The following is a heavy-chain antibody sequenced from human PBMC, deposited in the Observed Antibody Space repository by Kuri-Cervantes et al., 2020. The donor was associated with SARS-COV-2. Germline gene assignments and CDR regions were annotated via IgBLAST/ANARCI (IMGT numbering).Heavy chain of an antibody. CDR3: AKGEQWLAHYYYYGMDV. Sequence: GGSLRLSCAASGFSFSYYGMHWVRQAPGKGLEYVSAISSNGGSTYYANSVKGRFTISRDNSKNTLYLQMNSLRAEDTAVYYCAKGEQWLAHYYYYGMDVWGQGTTVTVSS. V-gene: IGHV3-64*01. CDR2: ISSNGGST. J-gene: IGHJ6*02. CDR1: GFSFSYYG. D-gene: IGHD6-19*01.